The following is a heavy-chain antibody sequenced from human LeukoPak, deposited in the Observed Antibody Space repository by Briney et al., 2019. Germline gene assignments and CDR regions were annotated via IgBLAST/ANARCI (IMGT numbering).Heavy chain of an antibody. CDR1: GSSISSYF. Sequence: SETLSLTCTVSGSSISSYFWSWIRQPPGMGLEWIGYISYSGSTNYNPSLRSRVTISLDMSKNQFSLKLSSVTAADTAVYYCARVPNYCSGGSCYPYNWFDPWGQGTLVTVSS. CDR3: ARVPNYCSGGSCYPYNWFDP. D-gene: IGHD2-15*01. J-gene: IGHJ5*02. CDR2: ISYSGST. V-gene: IGHV4-59*01.